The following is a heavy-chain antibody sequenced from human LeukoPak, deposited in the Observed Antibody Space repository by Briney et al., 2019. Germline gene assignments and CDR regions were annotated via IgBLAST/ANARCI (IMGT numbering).Heavy chain of an antibody. CDR1: GGSFSGYY. CDR3: ARGDRDIVVVVAATGFDY. Sequence: SETLSLTCAVYGGSFSGYYWSWIRQPPGKGLEWIGEINHSGSTNYNPSLKSRVTISVDTSKNQFSLKLSSVTAADTAVYYCARGDRDIVVVVAATGFDYWGQGTLVTVSS. J-gene: IGHJ4*02. D-gene: IGHD2-15*01. CDR2: INHSGST. V-gene: IGHV4-34*01.